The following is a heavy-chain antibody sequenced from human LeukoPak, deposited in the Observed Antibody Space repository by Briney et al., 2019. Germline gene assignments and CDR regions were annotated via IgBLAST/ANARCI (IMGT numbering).Heavy chain of an antibody. J-gene: IGHJ1*01. CDR2: ISVIGGST. D-gene: IGHD6-19*01. V-gene: IGHV3-23*01. Sequence: GGSLRLSCAASGFTFSTNDMSWVRQPPGKGLEWVSAISVIGGSTYYADSVKGRFTLSRDNSKNTLYLQMNSLRAEDTAVYYCAKDRDGSGWQPEYFQHWGQGTLVTVSS. CDR1: GFTFSTND. CDR3: AKDRDGSGWQPEYFQH.